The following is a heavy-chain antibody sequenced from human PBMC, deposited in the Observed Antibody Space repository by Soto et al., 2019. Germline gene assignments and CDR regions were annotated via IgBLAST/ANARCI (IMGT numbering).Heavy chain of an antibody. CDR1: GYTFTSYD. J-gene: IGHJ5*02. V-gene: IGHV1-8*01. Sequence: VKVSCKASGYTFTSYDINWVRQATGQGLEWMGWMNPNSGNTGYAQKFQGRVTMTRNTSISTAYMELSSLRSEDTAVYYCARGSGITGTTNWFDPWGQGTLVTVSS. D-gene: IGHD1-20*01. CDR2: MNPNSGNT. CDR3: ARGSGITGTTNWFDP.